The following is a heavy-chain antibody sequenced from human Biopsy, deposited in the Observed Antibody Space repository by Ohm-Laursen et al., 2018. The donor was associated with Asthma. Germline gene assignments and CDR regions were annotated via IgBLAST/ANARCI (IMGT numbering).Heavy chain of an antibody. CDR3: ARDFSRAIMIGGGREHYFDF. CDR1: GFTFMTYG. Sequence: RSLRLSCSASGFTFMTYGMHWVRQVPGKGLEWVATVGSDESYTDHADSVKGRFTISGDNSKNTLHLQMNSLSPEDTAVYYCARDFSRAIMIGGGREHYFDFWGQGTLVTVSS. D-gene: IGHD3-16*01. CDR2: VGSDESYT. J-gene: IGHJ4*02. V-gene: IGHV3-33*01.